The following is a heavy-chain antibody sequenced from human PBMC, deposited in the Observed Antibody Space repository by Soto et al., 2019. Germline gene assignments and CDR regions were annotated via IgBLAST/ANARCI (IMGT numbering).Heavy chain of an antibody. CDR3: AKDFDGDIVVVPAAFDY. CDR1: GFTFSNYG. J-gene: IGHJ4*02. Sequence: GGSLRLSCAASGFTFSNYGMHWVRQAPGKGLEWVAVISSDGSNKYYADSVKGRFTISRDNSKNTLYLQMNSLRAEDTAVYYCAKDFDGDIVVVPAAFDYWGQGTLVTVSS. V-gene: IGHV3-30*18. CDR2: ISSDGSNK. D-gene: IGHD2-2*01.